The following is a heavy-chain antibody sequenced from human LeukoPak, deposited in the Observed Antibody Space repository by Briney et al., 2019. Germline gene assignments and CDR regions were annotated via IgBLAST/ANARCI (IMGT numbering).Heavy chain of an antibody. V-gene: IGHV4-59*08. D-gene: IGHD3-22*01. Sequence: SETLSLTCTVSGGSISSYYWSWIRQPPGKGLEWIGSMYYSGSTNYEPSLKSRVTISVDTSKNQFSLKLSSVTAADTAVYYCARHAYYYDRSGSYEAFDIWGQGTMVTASS. J-gene: IGHJ3*02. CDR1: GGSISSYY. CDR2: MYYSGST. CDR3: ARHAYYYDRSGSYEAFDI.